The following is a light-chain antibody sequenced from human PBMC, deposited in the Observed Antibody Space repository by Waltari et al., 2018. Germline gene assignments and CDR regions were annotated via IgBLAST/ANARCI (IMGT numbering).Light chain of an antibody. Sequence: DIQMTQSPSTLSASVGDRVTLTCRASPSISGWLAWYQQKPGKAPNLLIYKASSLEGGVPSRFSGSGSGTEFTLTISSLQPDDFATYYCQQYNSYPLTFGGGTKVEIK. V-gene: IGKV1-5*03. J-gene: IGKJ4*01. CDR3: QQYNSYPLT. CDR1: PSISGW. CDR2: KAS.